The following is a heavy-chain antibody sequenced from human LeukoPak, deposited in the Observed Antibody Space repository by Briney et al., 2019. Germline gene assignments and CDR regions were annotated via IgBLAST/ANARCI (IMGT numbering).Heavy chain of an antibody. CDR2: INHSGST. CDR3: ARGKSRGSHIDY. D-gene: IGHD1-26*01. CDR1: GFTFSSYE. Sequence: PGGSLRLSCAASGFTFSSYEMNWVRQAPGKGLEWIGEINHSGSTNYNPSLKSRVTISVDTSKNQFSLKVRSVTAADTAVYFCARGKSRGSHIDYWGQGTLVTVSS. J-gene: IGHJ4*02. V-gene: IGHV4-34*01.